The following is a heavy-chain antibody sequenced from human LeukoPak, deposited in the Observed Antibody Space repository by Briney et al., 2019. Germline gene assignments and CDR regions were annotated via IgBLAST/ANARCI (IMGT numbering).Heavy chain of an antibody. J-gene: IGHJ3*02. CDR2: IYYSGST. D-gene: IGHD5-12*01. Sequence: PSETLSLTCTVSGGSISSYYWSWIRQPPGPGLEWMGYIYYSGSTSYNSSLKSRVTISVETSKNQFSVKLSSVTAADTAVYYCARLVAESDVFDNWGQGTMVTVSS. V-gene: IGHV4-59*01. CDR3: ARLVAESDVFDN. CDR1: GGSISSYY.